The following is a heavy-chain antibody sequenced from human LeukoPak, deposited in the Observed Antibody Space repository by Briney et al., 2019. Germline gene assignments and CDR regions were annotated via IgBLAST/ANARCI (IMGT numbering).Heavy chain of an antibody. CDR1: GYSISSGYY. CDR3: ARDDSGSFDY. V-gene: IGHV4-38-2*02. Sequence: SETLSLTCDVSGYSISSGYYWGWIRQPPGKGLEWIGSIYHSVSTYYKPSLKSRVTISVDTSKNQFSLKLSSVTAADTALYYCARDDSGSFDYWGQGTLVIVSS. D-gene: IGHD3-10*01. J-gene: IGHJ4*02. CDR2: IYHSVST.